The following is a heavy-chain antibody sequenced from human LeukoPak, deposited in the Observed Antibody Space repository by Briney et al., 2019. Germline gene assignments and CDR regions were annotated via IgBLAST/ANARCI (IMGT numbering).Heavy chain of an antibody. V-gene: IGHV3-21*01. CDR3: ARESRLLTYYYDSSGQGGAFDI. D-gene: IGHD3-22*01. Sequence: GGSLRHSCAASGFTFSSYSMNWVRQAPGKGLEWVSSISSSSSYIYYADSVKGRFAISRDNAKNSLYLQMNSLRAEDTAVYYCARESRLLTYYYDSSGQGGAFDIWGQGTMVTVSS. J-gene: IGHJ3*02. CDR2: ISSSSSYI. CDR1: GFTFSSYS.